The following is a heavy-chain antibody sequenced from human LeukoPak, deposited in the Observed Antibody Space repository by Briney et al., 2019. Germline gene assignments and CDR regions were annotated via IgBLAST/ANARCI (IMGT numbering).Heavy chain of an antibody. CDR1: GLSFNTFA. J-gene: IGHJ4*02. D-gene: IGHD3-3*01. CDR2: MKGTGET. Sequence: GGSLTLSCTASGLSFNTFAMSWVRQAPARGPEWLSSMKGTGETFYADSVRGRFTLSRDDSRNTIYLQLTNLRVEDTAIYYCARASWVSSADAVRWGQGTVVTVSS. V-gene: IGHV3-23*01. CDR3: ARASWVSSADAVR.